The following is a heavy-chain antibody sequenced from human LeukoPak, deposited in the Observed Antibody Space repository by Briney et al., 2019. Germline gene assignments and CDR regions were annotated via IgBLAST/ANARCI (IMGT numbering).Heavy chain of an antibody. V-gene: IGHV1-2*02. J-gene: IGHJ4*02. D-gene: IGHD6-13*01. CDR1: GYTFTGYY. CDR2: INPNSGGT. CDR3: AIGIAAAGPHPTL. Sequence: GASVKVSCKASGYTFTGYYMHWVRQAPGQGLEWMGWINPNSGGTNYAQKFQGRVTMTRDTSISTAYMELSRLRSDDTAVYYCAIGIAAAGPHPTLWGQGTLVTVSS.